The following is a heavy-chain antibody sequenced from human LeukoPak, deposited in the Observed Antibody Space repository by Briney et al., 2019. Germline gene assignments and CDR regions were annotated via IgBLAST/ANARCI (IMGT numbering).Heavy chain of an antibody. V-gene: IGHV4-59*08. CDR3: ARHGAGTTYYHYYGMDV. CDR1: GGSISGYY. J-gene: IGHJ6*02. D-gene: IGHD1-7*01. CDR2: IYYSGST. Sequence: SEGLSLSCTVSGGSISGYYWSWIRQPPGEGLEWVGEIYYSGSTNYNPSVKSRVTISVDTSKNQFSLKLSCVTAADTAVYYCARHGAGTTYYHYYGMDVWGQGTTVTVSS.